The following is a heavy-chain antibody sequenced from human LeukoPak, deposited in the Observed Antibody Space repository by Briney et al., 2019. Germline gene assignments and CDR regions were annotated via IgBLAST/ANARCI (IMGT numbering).Heavy chain of an antibody. CDR1: GFTFSSYA. CDR2: ISGSGGST. J-gene: IGHJ4*02. V-gene: IGHV3-23*01. CDR3: AKVVTMVRGVILYFDY. D-gene: IGHD3-10*01. Sequence: QSGGSLRLSCAASGFTFSSYAMSWVRQAPGKGLEWVSAISGSGGSTYYADSVKGRFTISRDNSKNTLYLQMNSLRAEDTAVYYCAKVVTMVRGVILYFDYWGQGTLVTVSS.